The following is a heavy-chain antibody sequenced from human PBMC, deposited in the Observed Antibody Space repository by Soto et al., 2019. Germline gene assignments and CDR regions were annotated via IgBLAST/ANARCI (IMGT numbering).Heavy chain of an antibody. V-gene: IGHV1-58*01. CDR2: IVVGSGNT. Sequence: SVKVSCKASGFTFTSSAVQWVRQARGQRLEWIGWIVVGSGNTNYAQKFQERVTITRDMSTSTAYMELSSLRSEDTAVYYCAADYYGSGSYYNDYYYGMDVWGQGTTVTVSS. J-gene: IGHJ6*02. CDR3: AADYYGSGSYYNDYYYGMDV. D-gene: IGHD3-10*01. CDR1: GFTFTSSA.